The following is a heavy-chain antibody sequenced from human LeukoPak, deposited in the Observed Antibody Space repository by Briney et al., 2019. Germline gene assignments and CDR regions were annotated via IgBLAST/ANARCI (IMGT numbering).Heavy chain of an antibody. CDR1: GFIFSRYW. J-gene: IGHJ4*02. Sequence: GGSLRLSCVASGFIFSRYWMSWVRQAPGKGLEWVAKIKQDGSGEYYLDSVKGRFTISRDNAKNSLYLQMNSLRDDDTAVYFCTTGYSSGWYNEGNYWGQGTLVTVSS. V-gene: IGHV3-7*01. CDR3: TTGYSSGWYNEGNY. D-gene: IGHD6-19*01. CDR2: IKQDGSGE.